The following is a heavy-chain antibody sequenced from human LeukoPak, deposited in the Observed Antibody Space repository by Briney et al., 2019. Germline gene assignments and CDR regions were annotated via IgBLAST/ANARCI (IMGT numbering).Heavy chain of an antibody. CDR3: ARDPSYGWFDP. Sequence: KPSETLSLTCAVSGYSISSGYYWDWIRQPPGKGLEWIGYIYYSGSTYYNPSVKSRVTISVSTCKSQFSLKLSSVTAADTAVYYCARDPSYGWFDPWGQGTLVIVSS. D-gene: IGHD5-18*01. J-gene: IGHJ5*02. CDR1: GYSISSGYY. CDR2: IYYSGST. V-gene: IGHV4-38-2*02.